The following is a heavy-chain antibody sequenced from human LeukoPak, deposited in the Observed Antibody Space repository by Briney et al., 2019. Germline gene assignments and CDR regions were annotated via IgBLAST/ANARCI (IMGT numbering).Heavy chain of an antibody. D-gene: IGHD1-20*01. CDR1: GYTFTSYA. Sequence: AASVKVSCKASGYTFTSYAMHWVRQAPGQRLEWMGWINAGNGNTKYSQKFQGRVTITRNTSISTAYMELSSLRSEDTAVYYCARGDGIITGTNNWFDPWGQGTLVTVSS. CDR3: ARGDGIITGTNNWFDP. J-gene: IGHJ5*02. CDR2: INAGNGNT. V-gene: IGHV1-3*01.